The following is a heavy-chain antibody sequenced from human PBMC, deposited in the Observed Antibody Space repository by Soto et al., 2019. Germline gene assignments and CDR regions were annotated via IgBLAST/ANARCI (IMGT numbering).Heavy chain of an antibody. CDR1: GGSISSYY. D-gene: IGHD3-3*01. J-gene: IGHJ6*02. CDR2: IYYSGST. V-gene: IGHV4-59*01. Sequence: PSETLSLTCTVSGGSISSYYWSWIRQPPGKGLEWIGYIYYSGSTNYNPSLKSRVTISVDTSKNQFSLKLSSVTAADTAVYYCARLDPTYYDFWSGYSSYGMDVWGQGTTVTVSS. CDR3: ARLDPTYYDFWSGYSSYGMDV.